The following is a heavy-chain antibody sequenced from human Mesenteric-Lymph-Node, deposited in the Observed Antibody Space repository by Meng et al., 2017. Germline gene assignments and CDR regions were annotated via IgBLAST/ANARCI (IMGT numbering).Heavy chain of an antibody. J-gene: IGHJ3*02. D-gene: IGHD6-19*01. CDR3: VSGWYFDDAFDI. V-gene: IGHV4-61*01. CDR1: GASVRSNCCY. Sequence: VQLHESGPGLVRPSEPPSLTCTVSGASVRSNCCYWSWSRQPQGKGLKWIGYVYYSRRTNYNPSLKSRVTISVHTSKNQFSLTLTSVTAADTAVYYCVSGWYFDDAFDIWGQGTMVTVPS. CDR2: VYYSRRT.